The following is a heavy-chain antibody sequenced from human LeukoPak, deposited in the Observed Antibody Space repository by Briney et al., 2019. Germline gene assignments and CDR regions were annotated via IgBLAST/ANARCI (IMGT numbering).Heavy chain of an antibody. CDR3: AKTSLERWLVDY. J-gene: IGHJ4*02. D-gene: IGHD6-19*01. V-gene: IGHV3-23*01. Sequence: GGSLRLSCAASGFTFSSYAMSWVRQTPGKGLEWVSAISGSGDTTYYADSVKGRFTISRDNSKNTLYLQMHSLRAEDTALYYCAKTSLERWLVDYWGQGTLVTVSS. CDR2: ISGSGDTT. CDR1: GFTFSSYA.